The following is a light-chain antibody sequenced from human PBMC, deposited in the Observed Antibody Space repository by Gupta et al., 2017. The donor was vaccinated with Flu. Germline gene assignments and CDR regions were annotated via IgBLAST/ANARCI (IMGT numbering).Light chain of an antibody. J-gene: IGLJ3*02. V-gene: IGLV3-21*03. Sequence: KTTTITCGGRESGSNSAGWYVQQPLQAPVLIVYDERDRPSGVAGGFSRSNTGNTATLTIIGVGVGDEADYYYQGWDTSSYPRWVFGGGTKLTVL. CDR2: DER. CDR3: QGWDTSSYPRWV. CDR1: ESGSNS.